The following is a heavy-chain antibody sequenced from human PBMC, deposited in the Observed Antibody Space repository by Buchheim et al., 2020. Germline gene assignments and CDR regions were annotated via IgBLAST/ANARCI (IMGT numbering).Heavy chain of an antibody. CDR1: GFPFNSYP. V-gene: IGHV3-30-3*01. CDR2: ISYDGSIK. CDR3: ARVAGDV. J-gene: IGHJ6*02. Sequence: QVHLVESGGGVVQPGRSLRLSCAASGFPFNSYPMHWVRQTPGEGLEWLALISYDGSIKSYADSVRCRFTISRDSSQNTLCLQMDSLRVDDTAIYYCARVAGDVGGQGTT.